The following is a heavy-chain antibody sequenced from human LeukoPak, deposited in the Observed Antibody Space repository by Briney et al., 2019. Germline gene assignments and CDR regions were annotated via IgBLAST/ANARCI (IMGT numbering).Heavy chain of an antibody. D-gene: IGHD6-13*01. CDR3: ARGIGYGSSSWYGNNYYYYGMDV. J-gene: IGHJ6*02. CDR1: GGSFSGYY. CDR2: ISHSGST. V-gene: IGHV4-34*01. Sequence: PSETLSLTCAVYGGSFSGYYWSWIRQPPGKGLEWIGEISHSGSTNYNPSLKSRVTISVDTSKNQFSLKLSSVTAADTAVYYCARGIGYGSSSWYGNNYYYYGMDVWGQGTTVTVSS.